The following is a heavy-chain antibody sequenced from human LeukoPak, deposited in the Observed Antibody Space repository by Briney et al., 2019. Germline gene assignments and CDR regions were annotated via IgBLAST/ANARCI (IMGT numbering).Heavy chain of an antibody. CDR2: LYSSGYT. CDR3: AAKGNGYTGTYVFAH. D-gene: IGHD5-12*01. J-gene: IGHJ4*02. V-gene: IGHV3-66*01. Sequence: GSLRLSCAASEFSVTSNYMSWVRQAPGQGLEWVSVLYSSGYTKYADSVKGRFSIPRDTSENTLSLHMNSLRAEDSAVYYCAAKGNGYTGTYVFAHWGRGTLVTVSS. CDR1: EFSVTSNY.